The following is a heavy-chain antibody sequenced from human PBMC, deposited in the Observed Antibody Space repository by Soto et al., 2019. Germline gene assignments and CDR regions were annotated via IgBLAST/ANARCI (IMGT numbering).Heavy chain of an antibody. V-gene: IGHV4-31*03. CDR2: IYYSGST. CDR1: GGSISSGGYY. D-gene: IGHD3-16*02. Sequence: SETLSLTCTVSGGSISSGGYYWSWIRQHPGKGLEWIGYIYYSGSTYYNPSLKSRVTISVDTSKNQFSLKLSSVTAADTAVYYCARLGYMITFGGVIAPAVGFDYSGQGTLVTVSS. CDR3: ARLGYMITFGGVIAPAVGFDY. J-gene: IGHJ4*02.